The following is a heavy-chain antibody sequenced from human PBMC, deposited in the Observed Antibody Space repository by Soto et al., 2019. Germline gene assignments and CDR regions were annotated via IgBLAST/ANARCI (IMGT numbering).Heavy chain of an antibody. Sequence: QVQLQESGPGLVKPSGTLSLTCAVSGGSISSSNWWSWVRQPPGKGLEWIGEIFHNGNTYSNPSLTCRVTMSVDKSKNQFSLNLNSVTAADTAVYYCASRTYAMAVWGQGTTVNVSS. J-gene: IGHJ6*02. V-gene: IGHV4-4*02. CDR1: GGSISSSNW. CDR3: ASRTYAMAV. CDR2: IFHNGNT.